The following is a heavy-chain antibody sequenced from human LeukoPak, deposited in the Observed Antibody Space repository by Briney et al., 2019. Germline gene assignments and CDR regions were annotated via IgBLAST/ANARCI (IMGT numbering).Heavy chain of an antibody. CDR2: IYSGGST. V-gene: IGHV3-53*01. CDR1: GFTFSSYA. J-gene: IGHJ4*02. Sequence: PGGSLRLSCAASGFTFSSYAMHWVRQAPGKGLEWASVIYSGGSTYYADSVKGRVTISRDNSKNTLYLQMNSLRAEDTAVYYCARIEYSSSWYYFDYWGQGTLVTVSS. D-gene: IGHD6-13*01. CDR3: ARIEYSSSWYYFDY.